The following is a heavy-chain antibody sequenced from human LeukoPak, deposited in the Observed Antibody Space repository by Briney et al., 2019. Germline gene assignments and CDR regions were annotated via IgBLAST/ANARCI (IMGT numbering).Heavy chain of an antibody. CDR2: IKSKTDGGTT. CDR1: GFTFSNAW. D-gene: IGHD3-22*01. V-gene: IGHV3-15*07. J-gene: IGHJ5*02. CDR3: AREATMIVVVTNWFDP. Sequence: MPGGSLRLSCAASGFTFSNAWMNWVRQAPGKGLEWVGRIKSKTDGGTTDYAAPVKGRFTISRDDSKNTLYLQMNSLRAEDTAVYYCAREATMIVVVTNWFDPWGQGTLVTVSS.